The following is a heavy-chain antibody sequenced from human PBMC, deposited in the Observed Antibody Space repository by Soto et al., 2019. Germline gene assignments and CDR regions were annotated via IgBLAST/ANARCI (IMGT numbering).Heavy chain of an antibody. V-gene: IGHV1-69*13. Sequence: VASVTVSCKASGDTFSSYAISWVRQAPGQGLEWMGGIIPIFGTANYAQKFQGRVTITADASTSTAYMELSSLRFEDKAVYYCARALRSGDYPSGYWGQGTLVTVYS. CDR1: GDTFSSYA. CDR3: ARALRSGDYPSGY. J-gene: IGHJ4*02. D-gene: IGHD3-22*01. CDR2: IIPIFGTA.